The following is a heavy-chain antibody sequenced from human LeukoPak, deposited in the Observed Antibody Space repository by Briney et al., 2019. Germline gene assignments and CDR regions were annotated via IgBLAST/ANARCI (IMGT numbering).Heavy chain of an antibody. CDR3: ARDWFGAHDY. CDR2: VYASGNT. J-gene: IGHJ4*02. V-gene: IGHV4-4*07. CDR1: GASITIYY. D-gene: IGHD3-10*01. Sequence: SETLSLTCTVSGASITIYYWSWIRQPAGKGLEWIGRVYASGNTNYNPSLKSRVTMSVDTSKSQFSLRLNSVTAADTAVYYCARDWFGAHDYWGQGTLVTVSS.